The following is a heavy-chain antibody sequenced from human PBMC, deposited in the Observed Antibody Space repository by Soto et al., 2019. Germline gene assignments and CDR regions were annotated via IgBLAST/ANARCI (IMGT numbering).Heavy chain of an antibody. CDR2: IYHSGST. CDR3: ATGGWGNWNDDYYYYYYMDV. V-gene: IGHV4-4*02. CDR1: SGSISSSNW. Sequence: PSETLSLTCAASSGSISSSNWWSWVRQPPGKGLEWIGEIYHSGSTNYNPSLKSRVTISVDKSKNQFSLKLSSVTAADTAVYYCATGGWGNWNDDYYYYYYMDVWGKGTTVTVSS. J-gene: IGHJ6*03. D-gene: IGHD1-1*01.